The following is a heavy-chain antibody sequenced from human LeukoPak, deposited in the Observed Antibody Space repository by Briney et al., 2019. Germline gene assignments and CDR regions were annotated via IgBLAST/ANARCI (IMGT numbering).Heavy chain of an antibody. CDR3: AKGGSASHNWFDP. J-gene: IGHJ5*02. CDR2: TRNDGSNE. CDR1: GFTFSSYA. D-gene: IGHD2-15*01. Sequence: PGGSLRLPCAASGFTFSSYAMSWVRQAPGKGLEWVAFTRNDGSNEYYPDSVKGRFTISRDNSRNTLYLQMNSLRDEDTAVYYCAKGGSASHNWFDPWGQGTLVTVSS. V-gene: IGHV3-30*02.